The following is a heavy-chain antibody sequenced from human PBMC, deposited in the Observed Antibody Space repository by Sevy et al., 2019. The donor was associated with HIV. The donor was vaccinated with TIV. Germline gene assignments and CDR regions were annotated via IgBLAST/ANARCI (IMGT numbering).Heavy chain of an antibody. Sequence: GGSLRLSCAASGFTFSSYAMHWVRQAPGKGLEWVAVISYDGSNKYYADSVKGRFTISRDNPKNTLYLQMNSLRAEDTAVYYCARDDYSYGALIDYWGQGTLVTVSS. CDR1: GFTFSSYA. CDR3: ARDDYSYGALIDY. V-gene: IGHV3-30-3*01. CDR2: ISYDGSNK. D-gene: IGHD5-18*01. J-gene: IGHJ4*02.